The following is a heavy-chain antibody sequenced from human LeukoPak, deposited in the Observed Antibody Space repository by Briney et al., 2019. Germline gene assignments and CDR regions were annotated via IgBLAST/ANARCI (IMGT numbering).Heavy chain of an antibody. CDR2: IYYSGNT. Sequence: KSSETLSLTCTVSGGSIRGYYWSWIRQPPGKGLEWIGYIYYSGNTNYNPSLKSRVTVSVDTSKNQFSLKVTSVTAADTAVYYCAKCGGYSSSRCSHDYWGQGTLVTVSS. J-gene: IGHJ4*02. CDR1: GGSIRGYY. V-gene: IGHV4-59*01. D-gene: IGHD6-13*01. CDR3: AKCGGYSSSRCSHDY.